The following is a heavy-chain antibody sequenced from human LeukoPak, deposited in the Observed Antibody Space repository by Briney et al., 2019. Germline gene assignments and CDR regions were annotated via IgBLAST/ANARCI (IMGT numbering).Heavy chain of an antibody. V-gene: IGHV4-34*01. CDR2: INNSGST. CDR3: ARGRYGPRLGN. CDR1: GASFSDSY. J-gene: IGHJ4*02. Sequence: KPSETLSLTCAVYGASFSDSYWSWIRQSPEKGLEWIGEINNSGSTSYNPSLNSRVIMSVGRSKNQFSLRLTSVTAADTAVYYCARGRYGPRLGNWGQGTLVTVSS. D-gene: IGHD3-16*01.